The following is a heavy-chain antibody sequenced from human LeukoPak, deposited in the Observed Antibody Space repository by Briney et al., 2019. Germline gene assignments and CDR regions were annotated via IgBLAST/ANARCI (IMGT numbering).Heavy chain of an antibody. CDR1: GYTFTSYG. CDR2: ISGYSGKT. V-gene: IGHV1-18*01. J-gene: IGHJ4*02. Sequence: ASVKVSCKASGYTFTSYGISWVRQAPGQGLEWMGWISGYSGKTNYAQKLQDRVTITTDTSTSTAYMELRSLRSDDTAVYYCARGYSGYAPHDYWGQGTLVTVSS. CDR3: ARGYSGYAPHDY. D-gene: IGHD5-12*01.